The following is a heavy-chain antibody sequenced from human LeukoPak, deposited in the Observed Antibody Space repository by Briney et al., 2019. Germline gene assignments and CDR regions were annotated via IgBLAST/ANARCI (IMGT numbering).Heavy chain of an antibody. V-gene: IGHV1-69*04. CDR3: AGGQDFYYYYGMDV. CDR1: GGTFSSYA. J-gene: IGHJ6*02. Sequence: SVKVSCTASGGTFSSYAISWVRQAPGQGLEWMGRIIPILGIANYAQKFQGRVTITADKSTSTAYMELSSLRSEDTAVYYCAGGQDFYYYYGMDVWGQGTTVTVSS. CDR2: IIPILGIA.